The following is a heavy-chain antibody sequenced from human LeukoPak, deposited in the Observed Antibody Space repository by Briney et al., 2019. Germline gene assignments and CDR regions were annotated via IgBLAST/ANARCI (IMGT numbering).Heavy chain of an antibody. V-gene: IGHV3-21*01. CDR1: GFSFSSYS. Sequence: GGSLRLSCAASGFSFSSYSMNWVRQAPGKGLEWVSSISSSSRDIYYTDSVKGRFTISRDNAKNSLYLQMNSLRAEDTAVYYCARDGYYSNGMDVWGQGTTVTVSS. CDR3: ARDGYYSNGMDV. J-gene: IGHJ6*02. CDR2: ISSSSRDI.